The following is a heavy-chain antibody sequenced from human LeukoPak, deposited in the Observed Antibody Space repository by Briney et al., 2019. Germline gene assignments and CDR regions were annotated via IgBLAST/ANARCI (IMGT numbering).Heavy chain of an antibody. Sequence: ASVKVSCKASGYTFTSYDINWVRQATGQGLEGMGWMNPNSGNTGYAQKFQGRVTMTRNTSISTAYMELSSLRSEDTAVYYCARAGDSSGYHYYYYYYMDVWGRGTTVTVSS. J-gene: IGHJ6*03. CDR3: ARAGDSSGYHYYYYYYMDV. CDR2: MNPNSGNT. CDR1: GYTFTSYD. V-gene: IGHV1-8*01. D-gene: IGHD3-22*01.